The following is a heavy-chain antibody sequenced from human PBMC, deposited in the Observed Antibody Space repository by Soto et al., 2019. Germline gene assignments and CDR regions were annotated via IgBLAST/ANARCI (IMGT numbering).Heavy chain of an antibody. V-gene: IGHV3-11*01. Sequence: GGSLRLSCAASGFTFSDYYMSWIRQAPGKGLEWVSYISSSGRTIYYADSVKGRFTISRDNAKNSLYLQMNSLRAEDTAVYYCARDRSSGYSYGHGYFDYWGQGTLVTVSS. CDR2: ISSSGRTI. CDR1: GFTFSDYY. CDR3: ARDRSSGYSYGHGYFDY. D-gene: IGHD5-18*01. J-gene: IGHJ4*02.